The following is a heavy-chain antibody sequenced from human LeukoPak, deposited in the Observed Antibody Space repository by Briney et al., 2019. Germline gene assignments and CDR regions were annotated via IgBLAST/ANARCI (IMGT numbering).Heavy chain of an antibody. Sequence: GGSLRLSCAASGFTFSSYSMNWVRQAPGKGLEWVSSISSSISYIYYADSVKGRFTISRDNANNSLYLQMNSLRAEDTAVYYCARGQPHDYGDYGANFDYWGQGTLVTVSS. J-gene: IGHJ4*02. CDR2: ISSSISYI. CDR1: GFTFSSYS. D-gene: IGHD4-17*01. V-gene: IGHV3-21*01. CDR3: ARGQPHDYGDYGANFDY.